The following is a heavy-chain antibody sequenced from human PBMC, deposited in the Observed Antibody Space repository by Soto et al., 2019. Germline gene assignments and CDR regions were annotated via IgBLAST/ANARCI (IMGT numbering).Heavy chain of an antibody. Sequence: QVQLVQSGAEVKKPGASVKVSCKASGYTFTSYDINWERQATGQGLEWMGWMNTNSGNTGYAQKCQVRVTMTRNPAISTAYMELSSLRSEDTAVYYCARSWGIGYYYYMYVWGKGPTVTVSS. CDR3: ARSWGIGYYYYMYV. D-gene: IGHD7-27*01. J-gene: IGHJ6*03. V-gene: IGHV1-8*01. CDR1: GYTFTSYD. CDR2: MNTNSGNT.